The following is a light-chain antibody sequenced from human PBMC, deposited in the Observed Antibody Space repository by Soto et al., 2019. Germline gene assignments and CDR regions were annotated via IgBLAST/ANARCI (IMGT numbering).Light chain of an antibody. J-gene: IGKJ1*01. Sequence: EIVLTQSPATLSSSPGDRVTLSCRASQCINTRLAWYQHRPGQAPRLLIYHTSIRAAGIPARFSGSGTGTDFTLTISGLQPEDFAVYYCHQYHSSPRTFGQGTKVDNK. CDR1: QCINTR. CDR2: HTS. V-gene: IGKV3D-15*01. CDR3: HQYHSSPRT.